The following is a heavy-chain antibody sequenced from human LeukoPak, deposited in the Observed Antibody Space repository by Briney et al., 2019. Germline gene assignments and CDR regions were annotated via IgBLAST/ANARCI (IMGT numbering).Heavy chain of an antibody. Sequence: GGSLRLSCAASGFTFSSYWMSWVRQAPGKGLEWVANIKQDGSEKYYVDSVKGRFTISRDNAKNSLYLQMNSLRAEDTAVYYCASHYYDSSGYYPYYYYYYMDVWGKGTTVTVSS. D-gene: IGHD3-22*01. CDR2: IKQDGSEK. J-gene: IGHJ6*03. CDR1: GFTFSSYW. V-gene: IGHV3-7*01. CDR3: ASHYYDSSGYYPYYYYYYMDV.